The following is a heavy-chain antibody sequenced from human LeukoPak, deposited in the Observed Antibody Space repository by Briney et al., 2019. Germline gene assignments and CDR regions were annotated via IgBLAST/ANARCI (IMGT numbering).Heavy chain of an antibody. D-gene: IGHD5-18*01. Sequence: SETLSLTCTVSGGSISSYYWSWIRQPPGKGLEWIGYIYYSGSTNYDASLKSRLTISADTSKNQFSLKLSSVTAADTAVYFCARHEGYSYAFAYWGQGTLVTVSS. CDR2: IYYSGST. J-gene: IGHJ4*02. CDR1: GGSISSYY. V-gene: IGHV4-59*08. CDR3: ARHEGYSYAFAY.